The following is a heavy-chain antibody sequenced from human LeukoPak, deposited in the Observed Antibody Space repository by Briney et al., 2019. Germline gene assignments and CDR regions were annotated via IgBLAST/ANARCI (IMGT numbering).Heavy chain of an antibody. D-gene: IGHD3-10*01. Sequence: SQTLSLTCTVSGGSISSGSYYWSWIRQPAGKGLEWIGRIYTSGSTNYNPSLKSRVTISVDTSKNQFSLKLGSVTAADTAVYYCARAPWYYGSGVEAWGLGTLVTVSS. V-gene: IGHV4-61*02. J-gene: IGHJ5*02. CDR3: ARAPWYYGSGVEA. CDR1: GGSISSGSYY. CDR2: IYTSGST.